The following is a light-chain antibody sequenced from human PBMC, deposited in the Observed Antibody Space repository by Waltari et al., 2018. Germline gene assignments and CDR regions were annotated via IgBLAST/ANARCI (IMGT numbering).Light chain of an antibody. V-gene: IGLV1-51*02. CDR3: GTWDASLGGI. CDR2: ENN. J-gene: IGLJ1*01. Sequence: QSVLTQPPSVSAAPGQTVTISCSADSSQIGNHYVSWYQHFPGTAPKLLIYENNRRPSGIPDRFSGSKSGTSATLGITGLQTGDEADYYCGTWDASLGGIFGTGTKVTVL. CDR1: SSQIGNHY.